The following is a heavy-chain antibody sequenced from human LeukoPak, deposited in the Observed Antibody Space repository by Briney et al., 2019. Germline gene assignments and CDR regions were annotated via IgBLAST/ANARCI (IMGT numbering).Heavy chain of an antibody. V-gene: IGHV4-59*01. CDR2: TYYSGRT. CDR1: GASISGYY. CDR3: ARAAQHYYYGMDV. J-gene: IGHJ6*02. Sequence: PSETLSLTCNVSGASISGYYWSWIRQPPGKGLEWIGYTYYSGRTTYNPSLKTRVTISGDTSKNHFSLKLTSVTAADTAVYYCARAAQHYYYGMDVWGHGTTVTVSS.